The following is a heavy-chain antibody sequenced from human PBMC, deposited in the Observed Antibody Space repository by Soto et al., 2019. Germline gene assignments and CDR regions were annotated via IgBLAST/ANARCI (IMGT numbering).Heavy chain of an antibody. J-gene: IGHJ5*02. V-gene: IGHV1-8*02. D-gene: IGHD5-18*01. CDR1: GYTFTNND. CDR3: ARMESFGSLNWFDP. CDR2: MNPGSGDT. Sequence: ASVKVSCKASGYTFTNNDVSWVRQATGQGLEWMGWMNPGSGDTGYAQKFQGRVTMTRDISIATAYMELNSLTSEDTAIYYCARMESFGSLNWFDPWGQGTLVTVYS.